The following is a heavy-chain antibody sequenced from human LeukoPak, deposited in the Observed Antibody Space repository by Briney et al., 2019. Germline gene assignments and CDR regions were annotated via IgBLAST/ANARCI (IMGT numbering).Heavy chain of an antibody. CDR2: IYYSGST. CDR3: ARSGTNYYDFWSGQNYYFDY. Sequence: SETLSLTCTVSGGSIRSYYWSWIRQPPGKGLEWIGYIYYSGSTNYNPSLKSRVTISVDTSKNQFSLKLSSVTAADTAVYYCARSGTNYYDFWSGQNYYFDYWGQGTLVTVSS. J-gene: IGHJ4*02. CDR1: GGSIRSYY. D-gene: IGHD3-3*01. V-gene: IGHV4-59*01.